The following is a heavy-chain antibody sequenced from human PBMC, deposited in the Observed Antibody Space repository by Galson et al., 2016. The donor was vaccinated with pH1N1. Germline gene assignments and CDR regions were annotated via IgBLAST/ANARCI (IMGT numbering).Heavy chain of an antibody. J-gene: IGHJ4*02. CDR1: GFTFSSYW. D-gene: IGHD3/OR15-3a*01. V-gene: IGHV3-7*03. CDR2: IKEDGSEK. CDR3: ARVPSGGFGLVIIPFPYYFDY. Sequence: SLRLSCAASGFTFSSYWMSWVRQAPGKGLEWVATIKEDGSEKYYVDSVKGRFTISRDTAKNSLFLQMSSLRPDDTAVYYCARVPSGGFGLVIIPFPYYFDYWGQGTLVTVSS.